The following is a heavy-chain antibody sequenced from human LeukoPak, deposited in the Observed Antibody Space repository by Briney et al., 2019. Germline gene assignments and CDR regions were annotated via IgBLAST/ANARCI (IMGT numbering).Heavy chain of an antibody. J-gene: IGHJ5*02. D-gene: IGHD6-19*01. Sequence: GGSLRLSCAASGFTFSGSAMHWVRQASGKGLEWVGRIRSKANSYATAYAVSVKGRFTISRDDSKNTAYLQMNSLKTEDTAVYSCAKPSYSSGWFIVSWGQGTLVTVSS. CDR3: AKPSYSSGWFIVS. V-gene: IGHV3-73*01. CDR1: GFTFSGSA. CDR2: IRSKANSYAT.